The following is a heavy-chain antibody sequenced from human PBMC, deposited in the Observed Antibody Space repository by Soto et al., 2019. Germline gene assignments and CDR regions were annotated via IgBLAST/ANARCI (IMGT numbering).Heavy chain of an antibody. D-gene: IGHD1-1*01. V-gene: IGHV3-48*01. Sequence: EVQLVESGGGLVQPGESLRLSCTASGITFSSYSMNWVRQAPGKGLEWLSYISSSKTTYADSVKGRFTISRDNAKYSVYLHRNRLRVADTAVYYCVGDRDVHTPRVHWNYGGRRTRVTVSS. CDR2: ISSSKTT. CDR3: VGDRDVHTPRVHWNY. J-gene: IGHJ4*02. CDR1: GITFSSYS.